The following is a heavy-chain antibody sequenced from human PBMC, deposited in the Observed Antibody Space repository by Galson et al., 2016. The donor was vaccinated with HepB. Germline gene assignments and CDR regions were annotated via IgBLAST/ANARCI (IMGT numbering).Heavy chain of an antibody. CDR3: ARDRGSAAGFDY. J-gene: IGHJ4*02. Sequence: SETLSLTCTVSGGSISNYYWSWIWQPPGKGLEWIAYIYYSGSTNQNPSLKSRVTISVDTSKNQFSLQLRSVTAADTAVYYCARDRGSAAGFDYWGQGTLVTVSS. CDR2: IYYSGST. CDR1: GGSISNYY. V-gene: IGHV4-59*01. D-gene: IGHD6-13*01.